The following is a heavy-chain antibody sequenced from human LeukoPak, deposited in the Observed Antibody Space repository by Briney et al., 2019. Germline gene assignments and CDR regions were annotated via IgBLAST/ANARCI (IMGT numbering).Heavy chain of an antibody. CDR1: GFTFNNYA. Sequence: GGSLRLSCAASGFTFNNYAMNWVRQAPGKGLEWVSSISGGGETTYYADPAKGRFTISRDNSQNTLYLQMNSLRAEDTAVYYCARNYADYVGYFFFDYWGQGTLVTVSS. CDR2: ISGGGETT. D-gene: IGHD4-17*01. J-gene: IGHJ4*02. CDR3: ARNYADYVGYFFFDY. V-gene: IGHV3-23*01.